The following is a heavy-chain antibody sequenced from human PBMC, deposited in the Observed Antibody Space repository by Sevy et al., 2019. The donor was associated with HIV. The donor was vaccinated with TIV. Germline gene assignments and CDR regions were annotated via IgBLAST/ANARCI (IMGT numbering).Heavy chain of an antibody. CDR2: IYHSGST. D-gene: IGHD4-17*01. J-gene: IGHJ5*02. V-gene: IGHV4-30-2*01. CDR1: GGSISSGGYS. CDR3: ARDHSGSVNYGDYVTGWFDP. Sequence: SETLSLTCAVSGGSISSGGYSWSWIRQPPGKGLEWIGYIYHSGSTYYNPSLKSRVTISVDRSKNQFSLKLSSVTDADTAVYYCARDHSGSVNYGDYVTGWFDPWGQGTLVTVSS.